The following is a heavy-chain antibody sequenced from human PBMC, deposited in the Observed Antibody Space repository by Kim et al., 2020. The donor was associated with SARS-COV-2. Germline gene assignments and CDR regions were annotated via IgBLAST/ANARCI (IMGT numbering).Heavy chain of an antibody. D-gene: IGHD4-4*01. V-gene: IGHV4-59*01. CDR3: ASFSPTLSGASFDY. CDR1: GGSISSYY. CDR2: IYYSGST. Sequence: SETLSLTCTVSGGSISSYYWSWIRQPPGKGLEWIGYIYYSGSTNYNPSLKSRVTISVDTSKNQFSLKLSSVTAADTAVYYCASFSPTLSGASFDYWGQGTLVTVSS. J-gene: IGHJ4*02.